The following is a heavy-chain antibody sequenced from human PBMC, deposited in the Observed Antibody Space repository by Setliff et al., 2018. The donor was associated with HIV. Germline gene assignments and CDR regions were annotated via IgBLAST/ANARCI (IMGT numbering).Heavy chain of an antibody. CDR2: VNAGNGAT. D-gene: IGHD3-16*01. J-gene: IGHJ5*01. CDR3: ATPLGGAFDS. V-gene: IGHV1-2*02. CDR1: GYYFATYD. Sequence: ASVKVSCKPSGYYFATYDINWVRQAAGQGLEWMGWVNAGNGATNYAQNFQARVTMTRDTSITTAYMELSSLRSDDTAVYYCATPLGGAFDSWGQGTLVTVSS.